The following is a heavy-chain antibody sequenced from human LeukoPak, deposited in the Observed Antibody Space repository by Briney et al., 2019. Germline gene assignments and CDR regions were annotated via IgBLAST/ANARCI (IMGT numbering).Heavy chain of an antibody. CDR2: TYYSGST. J-gene: IGHJ4*02. Sequence: PSQTLSLTCTVSGGSISSGVYYWSWIRQPPGKGLEWIGYTYYSGSTYYNPSLKSRVTISVDTSKNQFSLKLSPVTAADTAVYYCASRRGSSGFDYWGQGTLVTVSS. V-gene: IGHV4-30-4*01. D-gene: IGHD6-6*01. CDR3: ASRRGSSGFDY. CDR1: GGSISSGVYY.